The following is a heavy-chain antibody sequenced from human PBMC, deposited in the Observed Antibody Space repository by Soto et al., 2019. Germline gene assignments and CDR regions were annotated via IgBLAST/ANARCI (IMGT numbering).Heavy chain of an antibody. J-gene: IGHJ4*02. CDR3: ARDSYDVSTGQKRYFDH. Sequence: PRGSLVLSCASSGFSFEDYTMDWVRHTPGKGPDWISLISWDGGRTLYSDSVKGRFIISRDNSKNSLYLQMNSLTTEDTALYFCARDSYDVSTGQKRYFDHWGQRTLVTVSS. CDR2: ISWDGGRT. V-gene: IGHV3-43*01. CDR1: GFSFEDYT. D-gene: IGHD3-9*01.